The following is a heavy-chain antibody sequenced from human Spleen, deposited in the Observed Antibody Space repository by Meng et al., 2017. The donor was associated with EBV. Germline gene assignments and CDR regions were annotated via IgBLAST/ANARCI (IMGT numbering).Heavy chain of an antibody. D-gene: IGHD1-26*01. CDR3: ARVGREWELLGWFDP. CDR1: GYTFTSYG. Sequence: EGKKPGASVKASCKASGYTFTSYGITWVRQAPGQGLEWMGWISAYNGNTKYAQKLQGRVTMTTDTSTSTAYMELRSLISDDTAVYYCARVGREWELLGWFDPWGQGTLVTVSS. CDR2: ISAYNGNT. J-gene: IGHJ5*02. V-gene: IGHV1-18*01.